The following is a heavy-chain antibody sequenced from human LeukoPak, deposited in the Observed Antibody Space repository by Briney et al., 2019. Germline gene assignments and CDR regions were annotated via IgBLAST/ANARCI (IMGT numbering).Heavy chain of an antibody. D-gene: IGHD6-19*01. Sequence: GESRKISCKGSGYSFSNYWIGWVRQMPGKGLESMGIIYPGDSDTRYSPSFQGQVTISADKSISTAYLQWTSLKASDTAMYYCVRQFDSGWYGSFDYWGQGTLVTVSS. J-gene: IGHJ4*02. V-gene: IGHV5-51*01. CDR3: VRQFDSGWYGSFDY. CDR1: GYSFSNYW. CDR2: IYPGDSDT.